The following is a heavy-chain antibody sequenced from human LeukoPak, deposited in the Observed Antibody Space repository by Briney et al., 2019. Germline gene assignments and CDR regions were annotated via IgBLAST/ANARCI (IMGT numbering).Heavy chain of an antibody. CDR3: ARGGYSYDY. CDR2: NSGSSSSI. D-gene: IGHD5-18*01. CDR1: GFTFSTFG. Sequence: GGSLRLSCAASGFTFSTFGMNWVRQAPGKGLECVSSNSGSSSSIYYADSVKGRFTISRDNAKNSLYLQMNSLRAEDTAVYYCARGGYSYDYWGQGTLVTVSS. V-gene: IGHV3-21*06. J-gene: IGHJ4*02.